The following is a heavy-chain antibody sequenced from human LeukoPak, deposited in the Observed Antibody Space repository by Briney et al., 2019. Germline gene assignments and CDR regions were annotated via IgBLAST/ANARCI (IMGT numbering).Heavy chain of an antibody. V-gene: IGHV1-2*02. CDR3: ARAMFEYHYGMDV. CDR1: GYTFSDYY. D-gene: IGHD3-10*02. CDR2: INPDSGVT. Sequence: ASVKVSCKASGYTFSDYYMHWVRQAPGQGLEWMGWINPDSGVTNHAQKFEGRVTMTRDTSISTVYMELSRLRSDDTAVYYCARAMFEYHYGMDVGAQGTTVTVPS. J-gene: IGHJ6*02.